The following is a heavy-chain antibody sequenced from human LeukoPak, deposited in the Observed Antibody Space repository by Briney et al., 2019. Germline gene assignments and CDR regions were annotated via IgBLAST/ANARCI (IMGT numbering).Heavy chain of an antibody. CDR1: AGTFSSYA. CDR3: ARDIYYGSGSFNWFDP. D-gene: IGHD3-10*01. V-gene: IGHV1-69*05. CDR2: IIPIFGTA. J-gene: IGHJ5*02. Sequence: SVKVSCKASAGTFSSYAISWVRQAPGQGLEWMGRIIPIFGTANYAQKFQGRVTITTDESTSTAYMELSSLRSEDTAVYYCARDIYYGSGSFNWFDPWGQGTLVTVSS.